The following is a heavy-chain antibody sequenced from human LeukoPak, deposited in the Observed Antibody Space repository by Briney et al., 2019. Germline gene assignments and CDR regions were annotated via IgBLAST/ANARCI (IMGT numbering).Heavy chain of an antibody. D-gene: IGHD3-3*01. CDR2: IYYSGST. J-gene: IGHJ4*02. Sequence: PSETLSLTCTVSGGSISRYYWSWIRQPPGKGLEWIGYIYYSGSTNYNPSLKSRVTTSVDTSKNQFSLKLSSVTAADTAVYYCARLEYYDFWSGYYDYWGQGTLVTVSS. CDR3: ARLEYYDFWSGYYDY. CDR1: GGSISRYY. V-gene: IGHV4-59*08.